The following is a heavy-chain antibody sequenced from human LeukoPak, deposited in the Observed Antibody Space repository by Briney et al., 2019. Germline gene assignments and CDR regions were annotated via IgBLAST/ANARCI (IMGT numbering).Heavy chain of an antibody. V-gene: IGHV3-9*01. CDR1: GFTFDDYA. J-gene: IGHJ6*02. D-gene: IGHD3-10*01. Sequence: GRSLRLSCAASGFTFDDYAMHWVRQAPGEGLEWVSGISWNSGSIGYADSVKGRFTISRDNAKNSLYLQMNSLRAEDTALYYCAKGWFGATPYYYGMDVWGQGTTVTVSS. CDR3: AKGWFGATPYYYGMDV. CDR2: ISWNSGSI.